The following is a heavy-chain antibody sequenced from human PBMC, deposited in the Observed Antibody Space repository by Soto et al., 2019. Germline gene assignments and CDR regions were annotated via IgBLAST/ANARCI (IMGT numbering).Heavy chain of an antibody. D-gene: IGHD3-9*01. J-gene: IGHJ4*02. CDR1: GFTFNTEV. Sequence: GGSLRLSCAASGFTFNTEVMSWARQAPGKGLEWVSSISDSGGSTYYADSVKDRFTISRDNSRNTLYLQMNSLRVEDMDIYYCAKTSPGQTIFGDWGQGTLVTVSS. CDR3: AKTSPGQTIFGD. CDR2: ISDSGGST. V-gene: IGHV3-23*01.